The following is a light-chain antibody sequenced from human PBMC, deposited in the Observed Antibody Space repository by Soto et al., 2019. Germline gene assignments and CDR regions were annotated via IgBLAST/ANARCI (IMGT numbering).Light chain of an antibody. V-gene: IGKV1-5*01. CDR1: QSISHF. CDR3: QQSFITPQT. J-gene: IGKJ1*01. CDR2: DAS. Sequence: DIQMTQSPSTLSASVGDRVTITCRASQSISHFLAWYQQKPGKVPKLLIYDASNLGSGVPSRFSGSGSGTDFTLTISSLQPEDFAIYYCQQSFITPQTFGQGTKVDI.